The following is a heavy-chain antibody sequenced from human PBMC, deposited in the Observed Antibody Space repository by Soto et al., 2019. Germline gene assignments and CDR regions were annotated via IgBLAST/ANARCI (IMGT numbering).Heavy chain of an antibody. CDR3: ARSSAYLSFDY. J-gene: IGHJ4*02. CDR1: GFTFHDHG. V-gene: IGHV3-66*01. Sequence: EVQLVESGGGLVQPGGSLRLSCVASGFTFHDHGMHWVRQVPGRGLEWVSVIYSGGSTYYADSVKGRFTISRDNSKNTLYLQMNSLRAEDTAVYYCARSSAYLSFDYWGQGTLVTVSS. CDR2: IYSGGST.